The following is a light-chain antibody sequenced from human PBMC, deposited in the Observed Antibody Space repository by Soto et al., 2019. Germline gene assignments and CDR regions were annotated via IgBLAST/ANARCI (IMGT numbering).Light chain of an antibody. Sequence: QSALTQPASVSGAPGQTITISCTGTSAVVGKYNLVPWYQQHPGKAPKLIIYESNKRPSGASNRFSGSKSANSASLAISGLRAEDEADYYCRSSARRMGRVVFGGGTKLTVL. CDR2: ESN. CDR1: SAVVGKYNL. J-gene: IGLJ2*01. CDR3: RSSARRMGRVV. V-gene: IGLV2-23*01.